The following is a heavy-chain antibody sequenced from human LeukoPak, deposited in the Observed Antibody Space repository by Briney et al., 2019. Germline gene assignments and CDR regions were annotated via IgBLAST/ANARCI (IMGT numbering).Heavy chain of an antibody. D-gene: IGHD6-13*01. CDR2: ISGSSSYT. CDR1: GFSFSDYY. J-gene: IGHJ5*02. Sequence: PGGSLRLSCAASGFSFSDYYMSWIRQAPGKGLEWVSYISGSSSYTDYADYVKGRFTISRENAKNSLYLQMNRLRVEDTAVYYCARTLVAAPGSKGGPWGQGTLVTVSS. CDR3: ARTLVAAPGSKGGP. V-gene: IGHV3-11*03.